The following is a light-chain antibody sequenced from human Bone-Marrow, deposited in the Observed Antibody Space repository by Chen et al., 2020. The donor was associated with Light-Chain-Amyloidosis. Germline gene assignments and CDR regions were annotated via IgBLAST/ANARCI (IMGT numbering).Light chain of an antibody. CDR2: EVS. J-gene: IGLJ2*01. CDR3: CSTAGRSTLV. CDR1: SGDVGGYDV. V-gene: IGLV2-11*02. Sequence: QSALTQPRSVSGSPGQSVTISCTGTSGDVGGYDVVSWYQQYPVKAPKLIIYEVSKRPSGVPERFSGSKSGNTASLTISGLQAADEADYYCCSTAGRSTLVFGGGTTLTVL.